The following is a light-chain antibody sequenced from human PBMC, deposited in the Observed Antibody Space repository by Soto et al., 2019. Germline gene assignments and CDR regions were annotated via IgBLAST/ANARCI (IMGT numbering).Light chain of an antibody. Sequence: EIVLTQSPGTLSLSPGERATHSCRASQSVSSSYLAWYQQKPGQAPRLLIYGASSRTTGIPDRFSGSGSGKDFTLTISRLEPEDFAVYYCQQYGSSRGLTFGGGTKGDIK. CDR3: QQYGSSRGLT. J-gene: IGKJ4*02. V-gene: IGKV3-20*01. CDR2: GAS. CDR1: QSVSSSY.